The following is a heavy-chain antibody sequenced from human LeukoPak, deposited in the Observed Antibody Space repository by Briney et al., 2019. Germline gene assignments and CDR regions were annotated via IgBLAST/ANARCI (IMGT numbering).Heavy chain of an antibody. D-gene: IGHD1/OR15-1a*01. V-gene: IGHV3-66*01. CDR1: GFTVSSNY. Sequence: GGSLRLSCAASGFTVSSNYMSWVRQAPGKGLEWVSVIYSGGTTYYADSVKGRFTISRDNSKNTPHLQMNSLRAEDTAVYYCARVGPNWNNFDYWGQGTLVSVSS. J-gene: IGHJ4*02. CDR2: IYSGGTT. CDR3: ARVGPNWNNFDY.